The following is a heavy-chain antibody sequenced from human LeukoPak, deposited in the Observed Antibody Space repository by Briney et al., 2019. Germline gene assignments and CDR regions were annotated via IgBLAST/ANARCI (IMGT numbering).Heavy chain of an antibody. V-gene: IGHV4-39*01. Sequence: SETLSLTCTVSGGSISSSSYYWGWIRQPPGKGLEWIGSIYYSGSTYYNPSLKSRVTISVDTSKNQFSLKLSSVTAADTAVYYCASISYYDSSGRPPDWGQGTLVTVSS. D-gene: IGHD3-22*01. CDR1: GGSISSSSYY. CDR3: ASISYYDSSGRPPD. J-gene: IGHJ4*02. CDR2: IYYSGST.